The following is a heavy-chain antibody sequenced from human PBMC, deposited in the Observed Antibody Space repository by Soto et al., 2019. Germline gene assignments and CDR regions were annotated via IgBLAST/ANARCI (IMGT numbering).Heavy chain of an antibody. D-gene: IGHD1-26*01. V-gene: IGHV1-3*05. CDR3: ARVLVGATPVDY. Sequence: QVQLVQSGAEEKKPGASVKVSCKASGYTFTSYAMHWVRQAPGQRLEWMGWINAGNGHTKYSQKFQGRVTITRDTSASTAYMELSSLRSEDTAVYYCARVLVGATPVDYWGQGTLVTVSS. J-gene: IGHJ4*02. CDR1: GYTFTSYA. CDR2: INAGNGHT.